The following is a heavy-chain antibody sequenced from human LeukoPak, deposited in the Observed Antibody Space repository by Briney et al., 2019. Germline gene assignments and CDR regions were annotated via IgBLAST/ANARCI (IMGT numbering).Heavy chain of an antibody. D-gene: IGHD1-26*01. CDR2: VSDSGETT. J-gene: IGHJ4*02. CDR1: GFTFTDHA. CDR3: ARNSNWETDY. V-gene: IGHV3-23*01. Sequence: GGSLRLSCAASGFTFTDHAMTWVRQAPGKGLEWVSGVSDSGETTWTADSVRGRFTISRDNSKNIVYLQMNSLRAADTAVYYCARNSNWETDYWGQGTLVTVSS.